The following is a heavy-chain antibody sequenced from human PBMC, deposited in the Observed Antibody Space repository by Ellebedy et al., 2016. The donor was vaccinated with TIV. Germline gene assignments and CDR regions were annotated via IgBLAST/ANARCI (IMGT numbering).Heavy chain of an antibody. D-gene: IGHD2-15*01. CDR2: NFSSGSA. J-gene: IGHJ6*02. CDR3: ARGIFAGGQDYHGMDV. V-gene: IGHV4-59*01. CDR1: GGSISTYF. Sequence: MPSETLSLTCTVSGGSISTYFWSWIRQPPGQGMDWNGYNFSSGSAKYSPTLKSRVPISFDPSKNKFSLKLPSVTPADTAVYYFARGIFAGGQDYHGMDVWGQGTTVTVSS.